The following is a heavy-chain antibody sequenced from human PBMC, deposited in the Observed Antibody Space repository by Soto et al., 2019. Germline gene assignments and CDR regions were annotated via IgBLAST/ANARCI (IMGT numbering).Heavy chain of an antibody. J-gene: IGHJ4*02. CDR2: ISGSGGST. CDR3: AKHGDYYDSSGYFVY. CDR1: GFTFSSYA. V-gene: IGHV3-23*01. D-gene: IGHD3-22*01. Sequence: EVQLLESGGGLVQPGGSLRLSCAASGFTFSSYAMSWVRQAPGKGLEWVSAISGSGGSTYYADSVKGRFTISRDNSKNTLYLQRNSLRAEDTAVYYCAKHGDYYDSSGYFVYWGQGTLVTVSS.